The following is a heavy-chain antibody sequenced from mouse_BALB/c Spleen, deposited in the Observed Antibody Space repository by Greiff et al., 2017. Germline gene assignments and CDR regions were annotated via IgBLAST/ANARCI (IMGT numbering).Heavy chain of an antibody. J-gene: IGHJ4*01. CDR1: GFSLTSYG. D-gene: IGHD2-4*01. Sequence: QVQLKESGPGLVAPSQSLSITCTVSGFSLTSYGVHWVRQPPGKGLEWLGVIWAGGSTNYNSALMSRLSISEDNSKSQVFLKMNSLQTDDTAMYYCARGGVYYDYDGAPYYAMDYWGQGTSVTVSS. CDR2: IWAGGST. V-gene: IGHV2-9*02. CDR3: ARGGVYYDYDGAPYYAMDY.